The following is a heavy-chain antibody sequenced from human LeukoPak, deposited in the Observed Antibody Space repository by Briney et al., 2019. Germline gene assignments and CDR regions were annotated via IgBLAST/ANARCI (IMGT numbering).Heavy chain of an antibody. D-gene: IGHD3-22*01. Sequence: ASVKVSCKASGYTFTGYYMHWVRQAPGQGLEWMGWINPNSGGTNYAQKFQGRVTMTRDTSISTAYMELSRLRSDDTAVYYCARGVGAYDSSGCDYWGQGTLVTVSS. J-gene: IGHJ4*02. CDR3: ARGVGAYDSSGCDY. V-gene: IGHV1-2*02. CDR2: INPNSGGT. CDR1: GYTFTGYY.